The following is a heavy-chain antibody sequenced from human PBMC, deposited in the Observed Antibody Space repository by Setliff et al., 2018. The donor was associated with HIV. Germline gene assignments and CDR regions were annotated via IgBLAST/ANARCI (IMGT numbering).Heavy chain of an antibody. J-gene: IGHJ3*01. CDR2: ISTGGAT. CDR3: ARVLDGNHFDAFNL. V-gene: IGHV4-61*09. D-gene: IGHD1-1*01. Sequence: SETLSLTCTVSGGSISSGSYYWNWIRQPAGKGLEWVGQISTGGATDYNSSLKSRVTISLDKSKNQFSLRLNSVTAADTAVYYCARVLDGNHFDAFNLWVQGTTVTVSS. CDR1: GGSISSGSYY.